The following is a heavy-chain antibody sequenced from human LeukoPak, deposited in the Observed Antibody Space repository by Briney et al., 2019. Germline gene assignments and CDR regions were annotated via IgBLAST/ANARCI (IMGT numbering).Heavy chain of an antibody. CDR2: ILGGAGST. Sequence: PGGSLRLSCAASGFSFRSDGMSWVRQAPGKGLEWVSGILGGAGSTYYADSVKGRFTISRDNSKNTLYLQMNSLRAEDTAVYYCAKERAAAGPFDYWGQGTLVTVSS. J-gene: IGHJ4*02. CDR1: GFSFRSDG. D-gene: IGHD6-13*01. CDR3: AKERAAAGPFDY. V-gene: IGHV3-23*01.